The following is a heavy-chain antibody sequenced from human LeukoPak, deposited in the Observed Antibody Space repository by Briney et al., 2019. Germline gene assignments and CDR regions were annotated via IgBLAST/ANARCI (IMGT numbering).Heavy chain of an antibody. CDR3: ARDRLGPSFSVSHFDL. Sequence: GGSLRLSCATSGFTFVDYGLSWVRRAPGKGLEWLCAINYNGAITDYADPVKGRFTISRDNAKNSLYLRMDSLRAEDTALYYRARDRLGPSFSVSHFDLWGQGTLVTASS. J-gene: IGHJ4*02. D-gene: IGHD3-3*02. V-gene: IGHV3-20*04. CDR1: GFTFVDYG. CDR2: INYNGAIT.